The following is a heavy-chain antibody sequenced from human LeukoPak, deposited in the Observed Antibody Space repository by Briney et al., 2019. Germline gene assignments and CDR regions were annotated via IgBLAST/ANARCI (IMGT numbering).Heavy chain of an antibody. V-gene: IGHV1-3*01. D-gene: IGHD3-16*01. Sequence: GASVKVSFKASGYTFSRYGMHWVRQAPGQSLEWMGWLNAGNENTKYSQKFQGRVSITRDTSASTAYMELSSLTSEDTAVYYCARDLYGDYFDYWGQGTLVTVSS. CDR1: GYTFSRYG. CDR2: LNAGNENT. J-gene: IGHJ4*02. CDR3: ARDLYGDYFDY.